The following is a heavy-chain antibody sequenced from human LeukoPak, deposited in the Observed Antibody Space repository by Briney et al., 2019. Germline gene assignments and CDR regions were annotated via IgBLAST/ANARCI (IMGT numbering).Heavy chain of an antibody. V-gene: IGHV4-4*02. CDR2: IYHSGST. Sequence: SETLSLTCAVSGGSISSSNWWSWARQPPGKGLEWIGEIYHSGSTNYNPSLKSRVTISVDTSKNQFSLKLSSVTAADTAVYYCARLLYCSSTSCYIPLTFDIWGQGTMVTVSS. J-gene: IGHJ3*02. CDR1: GGSISSSNW. D-gene: IGHD2-2*02. CDR3: ARLLYCSSTSCYIPLTFDI.